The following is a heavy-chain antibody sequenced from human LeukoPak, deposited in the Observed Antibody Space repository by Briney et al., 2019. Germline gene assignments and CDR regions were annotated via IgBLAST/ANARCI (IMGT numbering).Heavy chain of an antibody. CDR1: GFTLRNDW. CDR3: VVGGGIY. CDR2: ISPDGSNA. V-gene: IGHV3-74*03. Sequence: PGGSLRLSCAASGFTLRNDWTHWVRQAPGKGPVWVSRISPDGSNAMYADSEKGRFTISRDDARNTLHLQMNSLRADDTAVYYCVVGGGIYWGQGTLVTVS. D-gene: IGHD1-26*01. J-gene: IGHJ4*02.